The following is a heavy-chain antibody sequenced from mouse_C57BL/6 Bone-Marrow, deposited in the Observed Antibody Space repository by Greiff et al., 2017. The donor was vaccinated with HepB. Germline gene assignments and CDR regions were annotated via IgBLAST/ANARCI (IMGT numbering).Heavy chain of an antibody. CDR2: IRLKSDNYAT. J-gene: IGHJ2*01. CDR1: GFTFSNYW. V-gene: IGHV6-3*01. CDR3: STVVAYFDY. D-gene: IGHD1-1*01. Sequence: EVMLVESGGGLVQPGGSMKLSCVASGFTFSNYWMNWVRQSPEKGLEWVAQIRLKSDNYATHYAESVKGRFTISRDDSKSSVYLQMNNLRAEDTGIYYCSTVVAYFDYWGQGTTLTVSS.